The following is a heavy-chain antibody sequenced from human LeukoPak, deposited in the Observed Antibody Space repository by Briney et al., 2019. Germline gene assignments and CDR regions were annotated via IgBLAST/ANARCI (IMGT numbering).Heavy chain of an antibody. CDR1: GFTFSSYS. CDR3: ARGGSYGSGSYNWGYGMDV. D-gene: IGHD3-10*01. J-gene: IGHJ6*02. CDR2: ISYDGSNK. V-gene: IGHV3-30*03. Sequence: GGSLRLSCAASGFTFSSYSMNWVRQAPGKGLEWVAVISYDGSNKYYADSVKGRFTISRDNSKNTLYLQMNSLRAEDTAVYYCARGGSYGSGSYNWGYGMDVWGQGSTVTVSS.